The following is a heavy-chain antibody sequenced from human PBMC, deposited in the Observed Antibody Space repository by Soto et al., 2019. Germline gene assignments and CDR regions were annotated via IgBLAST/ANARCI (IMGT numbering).Heavy chain of an antibody. V-gene: IGHV4-30-2*01. Sequence: PSETLSVICALSVAPITLGDYSWHWIRQPPGNALEWIGYIFHGGSTYYNPSLRSRVTISVDRSRTQFSLKMSSVTAADTAVYYCARGRVVVPAAVMFNCLDPWGQGALVTVSS. CDR2: IFHGGST. D-gene: IGHD2-2*01. CDR3: ARGRVVVPAAVMFNCLDP. CDR1: VAPITLGDYS. J-gene: IGHJ5*02.